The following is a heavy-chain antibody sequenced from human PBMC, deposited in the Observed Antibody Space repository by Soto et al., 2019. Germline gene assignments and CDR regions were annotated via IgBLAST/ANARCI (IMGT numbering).Heavy chain of an antibody. CDR1: GYTFTCNY. D-gene: IGHD6-13*01. CDR2: INPNSGGT. V-gene: IGHV1-2*04. CDR3: ARSEPYGIAAAGDPLYYFDY. Sequence: GASVKVCSKASGYTFTCNYMRWARQAPGKGLEWMGWINPNSGGTNYAQKVQGWVTMTRDTSISTAYMELSRLRSDDTAVYYCARSEPYGIAAAGDPLYYFDYWGQGTLVTVSS. J-gene: IGHJ4*02.